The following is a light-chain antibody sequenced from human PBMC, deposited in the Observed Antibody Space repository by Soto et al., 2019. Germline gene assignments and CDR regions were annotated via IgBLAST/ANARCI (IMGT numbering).Light chain of an antibody. CDR3: MLSYGGAR. V-gene: IGLV7-46*01. J-gene: IGLJ2*01. Sequence: QAVVTQEPSMTVSPGGTVTLTCASSAGAVTSGLYPYWFQQRPGQALRTLIYDTNKRQSWTPARFSGSVVGDKAALTLSDAQPEDEADYYCMLSYGGARFGGGTKLTVL. CDR2: DTN. CDR1: AGAVTSGLY.